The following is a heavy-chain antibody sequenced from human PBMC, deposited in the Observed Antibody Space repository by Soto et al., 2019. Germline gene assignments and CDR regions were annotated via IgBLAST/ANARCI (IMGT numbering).Heavy chain of an antibody. CDR3: AGGGWGVYRRSSLYLY. J-gene: IGHJ4*02. V-gene: IGHV1-3*01. D-gene: IGHD6-6*01. CDR1: GYTFTSYA. CDR2: INAGNGNT. Sequence: QVKLVQSGAEVKKPGASVKVSCKASGYTFTSYAMHWVRQAPGQRLEWMGWINAGNGNTKYSQKFQGRVTITRDTSASTVYLKRSSLRSEDTDVYYCAGGGWGVYRRSSLYLYWGQGTLVTGYS.